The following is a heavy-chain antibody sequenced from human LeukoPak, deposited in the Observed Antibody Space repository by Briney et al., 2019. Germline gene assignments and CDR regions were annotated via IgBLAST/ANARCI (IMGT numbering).Heavy chain of an antibody. J-gene: IGHJ4*02. CDR1: GFTFSSYS. D-gene: IGHD3-3*01. CDR3: ARERSEIFGVVIVTFDY. Sequence: GGSLRLSCAASGFTFSSYSMNWVRQAPGKGLEWVSSISSSSSYIYYADSVKGRFTISRDNAKNSLYLQMNSLRAEDTAVYYCARERSEIFGVVIVTFDYWGQGTLVTVSS. CDR2: ISSSSSYI. V-gene: IGHV3-21*01.